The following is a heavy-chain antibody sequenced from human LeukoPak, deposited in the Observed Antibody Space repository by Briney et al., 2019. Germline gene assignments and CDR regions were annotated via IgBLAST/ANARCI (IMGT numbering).Heavy chain of an antibody. CDR1: GGSFSGYY. CDR2: INHSGST. J-gene: IGHJ6*02. D-gene: IGHD2-15*01. V-gene: IGHV4-34*01. Sequence: SETLSLTCAVYGGSFSGYYWSWIRQPPGKGLEWIGEINHSGSTNYNPSLKSRVTISVDTSKNQFSLKLSSVTAADTAVYYCARFVVVVVAATPRDDYGMDVWGQGTTVTVSS. CDR3: ARFVVVVVAATPRDDYGMDV.